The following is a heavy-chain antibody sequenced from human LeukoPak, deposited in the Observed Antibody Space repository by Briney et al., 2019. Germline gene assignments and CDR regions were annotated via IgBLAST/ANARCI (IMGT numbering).Heavy chain of an antibody. V-gene: IGHV4-4*07. CDR2: IYTSGTT. CDR3: ARGGRGEVGWLRSGYAFDI. Sequence: SETLSLTCTVSGGFIGTYYWSWIRQPAGKAPEWIGRIYTSGTTNYNPSLKNRVTMSVDTSKNHFSLTLTSVTAADTAVYYCARGGRGEVGWLRSGYAFDIWGRGTMVTVSS. J-gene: IGHJ3*02. CDR1: GGFIGTYY. D-gene: IGHD5-12*01.